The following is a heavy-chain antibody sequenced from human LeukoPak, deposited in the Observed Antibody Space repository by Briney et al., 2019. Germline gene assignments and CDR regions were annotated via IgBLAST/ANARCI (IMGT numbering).Heavy chain of an antibody. CDR3: ARDADQTGDWEDY. CDR1: GFIFSNDA. CDR2: IYSGGST. J-gene: IGHJ4*02. D-gene: IGHD7-27*01. Sequence: PGRSLRLSCAASGFIFSNDAMHWVRQAPGKGLEWVSVIYSGGSTYYADSVKGRFTISRDNSKNTLYLQMNSLRAEDTAVYYCARDADQTGDWEDYWGQGTLVTVSS. V-gene: IGHV3-53*01.